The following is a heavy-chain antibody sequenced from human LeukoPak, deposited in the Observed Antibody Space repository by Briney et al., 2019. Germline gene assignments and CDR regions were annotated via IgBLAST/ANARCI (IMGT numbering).Heavy chain of an antibody. D-gene: IGHD3-3*01. CDR1: GDSISSLDL. CDR2: MYLSGTT. CDR3: ARGIWSGYYFDY. J-gene: IGHJ4*02. V-gene: IGHV4-4*02. Sequence: PSGTLSLTCTVSGDSISSLDLWSWVRQPPGKGLEWIGEMYLSGTTHSNPSVKSRVTISIDKSKNQFSLKLSSVTAADTAVYYCARGIWSGYYFDYWGQGTLVTVSS.